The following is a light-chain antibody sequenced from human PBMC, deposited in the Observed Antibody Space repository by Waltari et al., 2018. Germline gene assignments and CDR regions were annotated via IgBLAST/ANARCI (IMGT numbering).Light chain of an antibody. J-gene: IGKJ4*01. CDR1: QNVDNY. CDR2: DAS. CDR3: QQRSSLLPVT. Sequence: EIVLTQSPGTVSLSPGERATLSCRASQNVDNYVAWYQQRPGQTPKPLIYDASNRATGVPARFSGSGSGPDFTLTISGLEPEDFAVYYCQQRSSLLPVTFGGGTKVEIK. V-gene: IGKV3-11*01.